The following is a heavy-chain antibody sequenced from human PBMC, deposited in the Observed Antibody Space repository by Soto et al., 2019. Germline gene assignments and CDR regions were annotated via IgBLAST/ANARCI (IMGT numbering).Heavy chain of an antibody. D-gene: IGHD3-9*01. V-gene: IGHV4-59*08. CDR1: GGSISSYY. J-gene: IGHJ5*02. Sequence: QVQLQESGPGLVKPSETLSLTCTVSGGSISSYYWSWIRQPPGKGLEWVGYIYYSGSTNYNPSLNIRVNISVDTSKNLFSLVLSYVDAADTGGYDCARYLGSFDWLAPSWFDPWGQGTLVTVSS. CDR3: ARYLGSFDWLAPSWFDP. CDR2: IYYSGST.